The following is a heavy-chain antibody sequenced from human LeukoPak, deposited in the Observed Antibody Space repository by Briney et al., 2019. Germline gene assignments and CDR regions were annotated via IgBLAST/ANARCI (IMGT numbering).Heavy chain of an antibody. CDR2: INHSGST. CDR1: GGSFSGYY. D-gene: IGHD3-22*01. Sequence: PSETLSLTCAVYGGSFSGYYWSWIRQPPGKGLEWIGEINHSGSTNYNPSLKSRVTISVDTSKDQFSLKLSSVTAADTAVYYCARAPPGDSSGYEDWGQGTLVTVSS. V-gene: IGHV4-34*01. J-gene: IGHJ4*02. CDR3: ARAPPGDSSGYED.